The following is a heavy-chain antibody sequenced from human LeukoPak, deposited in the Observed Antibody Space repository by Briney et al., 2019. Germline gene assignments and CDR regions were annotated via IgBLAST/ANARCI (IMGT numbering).Heavy chain of an antibody. V-gene: IGHV4-34*01. D-gene: IGHD4-17*01. CDR3: ARARSTVTTYFDS. CDR2: INVDGSI. J-gene: IGHJ4*02. CDR1: GGSLSGYF. Sequence: SETLSLTCAVDGGSLSGYFWSWIRQPPGKGLEWIGEINVDGSINYNPSLKSRVTISADTSKSQFSLELTSVIAADTALFYCARARSTVTTYFDSWGQGTLVIVSS.